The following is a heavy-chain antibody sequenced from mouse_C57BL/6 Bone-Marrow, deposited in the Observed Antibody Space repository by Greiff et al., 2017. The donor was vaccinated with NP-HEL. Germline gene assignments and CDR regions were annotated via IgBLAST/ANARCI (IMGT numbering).Heavy chain of an antibody. CDR2: IWSGGST. Sequence: VQLVESGPGLVQPSQSLSITCTVSGFSLTSYGVHWVRQSPGKGLEWLGVIWSGGSTDYNAAFMSRLSITKDNSKGQVFFKMNSLQADDTAIYYCAKRNSNYDYAMDYWGQGTSVTVSS. CDR3: AKRNSNYDYAMDY. J-gene: IGHJ4*01. D-gene: IGHD2-5*01. V-gene: IGHV2-5*01. CDR1: GFSLTSYG.